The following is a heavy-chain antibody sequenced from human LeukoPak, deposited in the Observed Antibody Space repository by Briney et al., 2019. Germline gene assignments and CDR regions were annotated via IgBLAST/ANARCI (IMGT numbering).Heavy chain of an antibody. V-gene: IGHV3-23*01. CDR3: AKDKTYLGPRFGDYFDY. CDR2: ISGSGGST. Sequence: GGSLRLSCAASGFTVSSNYMSWVRQAPGKGLEWVSAISGSGGSTYYADSVKGRFTISRDNSKNTLYLQMNSLRAEDTAVYYCAKDKTYLGPRFGDYFDYWGQGTLVTVSS. J-gene: IGHJ4*02. CDR1: GFTVSSNY. D-gene: IGHD5/OR15-5a*01.